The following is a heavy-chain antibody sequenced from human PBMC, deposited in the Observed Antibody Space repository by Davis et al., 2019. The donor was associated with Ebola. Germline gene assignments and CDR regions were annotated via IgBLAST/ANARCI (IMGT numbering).Heavy chain of an antibody. D-gene: IGHD2-2*02. CDR2: IRSKAYGGTT. CDR1: GFTFGDYA. Sequence: GGSLRLSCTASGFTFGDYAMSWVRQAPGKGLEWVGFIRSKAYGGTTEYAASVKGRFTISRDDSKSIAYLQMNSLKTEDTAVYYCTRWVKYCISTSCYTYIGNYYYGMDVWGQGTTVTVSS. J-gene: IGHJ6*02. V-gene: IGHV3-49*04. CDR3: TRWVKYCISTSCYTYIGNYYYGMDV.